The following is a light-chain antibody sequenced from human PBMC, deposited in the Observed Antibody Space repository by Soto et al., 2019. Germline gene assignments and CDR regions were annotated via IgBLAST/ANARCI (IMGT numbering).Light chain of an antibody. CDR1: QTVGNNY. J-gene: IGKJ4*01. Sequence: EIVLTQSPGTLSSSPGEGATLSCRASQTVGNNYLAWYQQKPGQAPRLLIFGASSRATGIPDRFSGSGSGTDFTLTISRLEPEDFAVYYCQQHATSPLTFGGGTKVEIK. V-gene: IGKV3-20*01. CDR2: GAS. CDR3: QQHATSPLT.